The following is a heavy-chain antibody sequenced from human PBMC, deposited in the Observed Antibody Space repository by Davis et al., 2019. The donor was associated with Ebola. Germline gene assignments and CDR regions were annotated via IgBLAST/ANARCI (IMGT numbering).Heavy chain of an antibody. CDR2: INQSGRP. CDR1: GGSFSVYW. Sequence: SETLSLTCAVYGGSFSVYWWSWIRQPPGKGLEWIGEINQSGRPNYSPSLKSRVTISVDTSKNQFSLKLSSVTAADTAVYYCARQGRLYYYYGMDVWGQGTTVTVSS. CDR3: ARQGRLYYYYGMDV. J-gene: IGHJ6*02. V-gene: IGHV4-34*01.